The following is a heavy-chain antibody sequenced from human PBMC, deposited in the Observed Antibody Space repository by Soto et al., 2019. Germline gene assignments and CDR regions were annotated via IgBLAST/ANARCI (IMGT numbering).Heavy chain of an antibody. D-gene: IGHD6-6*01. CDR1: GFTFSSYG. J-gene: IGHJ6*02. V-gene: IGHV3-33*01. CDR2: IWYDGSNK. CDR3: ARSVEYSSSGDYYYGMDV. Sequence: LRLSCAASGFTFSSYGMHWVRQAPGKGLEWVAVIWYDGSNKYYADSVKGRFTISRDNSKNTLYLQMNSLRAEDTAVYYCARSVEYSSSGDYYYGMDVWGQGTTVTVS.